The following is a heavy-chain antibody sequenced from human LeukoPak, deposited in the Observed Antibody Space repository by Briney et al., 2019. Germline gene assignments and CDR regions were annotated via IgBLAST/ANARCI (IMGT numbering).Heavy chain of an antibody. CDR2: IYYPGST. CDR1: GGSISSYY. V-gene: IGHV4-59*01. D-gene: IGHD2/OR15-2a*01. CDR3: ARAPTWNYGMDV. J-gene: IGHJ6*02. Sequence: SEILSLTCTVSGGSISSYYWSWIRQPPGKGLEWIGYIYYPGSTNYNPSLKSRVAISVDASKNQFSLKLSSVTAADTAVYHCARAPTWNYGMDVWGQGTTVTVSS.